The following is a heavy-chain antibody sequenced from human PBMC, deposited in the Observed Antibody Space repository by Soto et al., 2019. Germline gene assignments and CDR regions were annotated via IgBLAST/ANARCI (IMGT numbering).Heavy chain of an antibody. Sequence: SETLSLTCTVSGGSISSSSYYWGWIRQPPGKGLEWIGSIYYSGRTYYNPSLKSRVTISVGTSKNHFSLKVTSVTAADTAVYYCARQSSLPIVVVPAATAFDIWGQGTMVTDSS. CDR3: ARQSSLPIVVVPAATAFDI. CDR2: IYYSGRT. J-gene: IGHJ3*02. D-gene: IGHD2-2*01. V-gene: IGHV4-39*01. CDR1: GGSISSSSYY.